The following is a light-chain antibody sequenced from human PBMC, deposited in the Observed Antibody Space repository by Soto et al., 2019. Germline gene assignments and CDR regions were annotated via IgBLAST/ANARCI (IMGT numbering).Light chain of an antibody. CDR1: QFIGSN. J-gene: IGKJ4*01. CDR3: HQYNNWPPLT. V-gene: IGKV3-15*01. CDR2: DAS. Sequence: MTQSPATLSVSPGERATLSCRASQFIGSNLAWYQQKPGESPRLLMYDASSRATGIPARFSGSGSGTEFALTISSLQSEDFAIYYCHQYNNWPPLTFGGGTKVEIK.